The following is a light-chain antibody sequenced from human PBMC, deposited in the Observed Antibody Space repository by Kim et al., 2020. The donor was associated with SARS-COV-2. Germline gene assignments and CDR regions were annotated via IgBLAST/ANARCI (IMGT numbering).Light chain of an antibody. V-gene: IGLV1-40*01. Sequence: QSVLTQPPSVSGAPGQRVTISCTGSNSNIGTGYDVHWYQQLPGRVPKLLIYRSINRPSGVPDRFSASKSVTSASLSITGLQAEDEADYYCQSFDNSLSRWVFGGGTQLTVL. J-gene: IGLJ3*02. CDR3: QSFDNSLSRWV. CDR1: NSNIGTGYD. CDR2: RSI.